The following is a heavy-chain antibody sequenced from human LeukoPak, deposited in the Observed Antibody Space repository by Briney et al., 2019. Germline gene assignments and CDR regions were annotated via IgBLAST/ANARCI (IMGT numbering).Heavy chain of an antibody. V-gene: IGHV3-53*01. CDR1: GFTVSSNY. Sequence: TGGSLRLSCAASGFTVSSNYMSWVRQAPGKGLEWVSVIYSGGSTYYADSVKGRFTISRDNSKNTLYLQMNSLRAEDTAVYYCARELSGYGGNSERFDPRGQGNLVTVSS. D-gene: IGHD4-23*01. CDR2: IYSGGST. CDR3: ARELSGYGGNSERFDP. J-gene: IGHJ5*02.